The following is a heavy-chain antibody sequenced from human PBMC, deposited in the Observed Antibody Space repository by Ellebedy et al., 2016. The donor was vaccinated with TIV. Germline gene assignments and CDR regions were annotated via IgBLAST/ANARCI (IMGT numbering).Heavy chain of an antibody. Sequence: SETLSLTCTVSGGSINNYYWSWIRQPPGKGLEWIGYIYYSGSTHYNPSFKSRVTISVDTSKSQFSLKLSSVTAAATAVYYCARTKAVAGTFCFDYWGQGTLVTVSS. CDR3: ARTKAVAGTFCFDY. D-gene: IGHD6-13*01. V-gene: IGHV4-59*01. CDR1: GGSINNYY. J-gene: IGHJ4*02. CDR2: IYYSGST.